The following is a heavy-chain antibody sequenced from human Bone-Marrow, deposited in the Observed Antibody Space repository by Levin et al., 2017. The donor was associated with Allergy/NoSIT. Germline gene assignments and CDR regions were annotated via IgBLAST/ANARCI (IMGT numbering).Heavy chain of an antibody. CDR3: VDLGSGYIG. CDR2: IRNKTKRYTT. D-gene: IGHD5-12*01. J-gene: IGHJ4*02. CDR1: GFTFTAHY. V-gene: IGHV3-72*01. Sequence: LSLTCATSGFTFTAHYMDWVRQAPGKGLEWVGRIRNKTKRYTTEYAASMKGRFTISRDDSKTSIFLQMNSLKTDDTAVYYCVDLGSGYIGWGQGTLVTVSS.